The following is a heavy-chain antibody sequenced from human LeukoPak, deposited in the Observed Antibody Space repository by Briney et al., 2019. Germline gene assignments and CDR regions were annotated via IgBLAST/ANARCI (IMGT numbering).Heavy chain of an antibody. CDR2: ISGSGGIT. CDR3: AKDIRMTSYCFDS. CDR1: GFTFNSFA. Sequence: PGGSLRLSCTASGFTFNSFAMSWVRLTPGKGLEWVSGISGSGGITDYAESVKGRFTMSRDNSKNTLNLQMNSLRAEDTAIYYCAKDIRMTSYCFDSWGQGTLVTVSS. J-gene: IGHJ4*02. V-gene: IGHV3-23*01. D-gene: IGHD3-9*01.